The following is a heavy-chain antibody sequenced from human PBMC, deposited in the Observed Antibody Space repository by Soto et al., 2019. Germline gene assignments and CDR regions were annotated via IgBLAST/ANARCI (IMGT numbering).Heavy chain of an antibody. CDR3: ARVRFGQWGYAMDV. CDR1: GITFSDCY. CDR2: MSSSGDSI. Sequence: QVPLVESGGGLVQPGGSLRLSCAASGITFSDCYMNWIRQAPGKGLEWVSYMSSSGDSINYAGSVRGRFTVSRDNAKNSLYLKMNSLRAEDTAMYYCARVRFGQWGYAMDVWGQGTTVTVSS. V-gene: IGHV3-11*01. J-gene: IGHJ6*02. D-gene: IGHD3-10*01.